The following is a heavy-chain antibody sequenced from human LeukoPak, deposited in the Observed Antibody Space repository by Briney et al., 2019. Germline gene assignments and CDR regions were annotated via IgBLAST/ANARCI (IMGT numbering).Heavy chain of an antibody. CDR1: GGSISSGDYY. V-gene: IGHV4-30-4*01. CDR2: IYYSGST. CDR3: ARHPPYCSGGTCRTFFDS. Sequence: SQTLSLTCTVSGGSISSGDYYWSWIRQPPGKGLEWIGYIYYSGSTYYNPSLKSRVTISVDTSKNQFSLKLSSVTAADTAVYYCARHPPYCSGGTCRTFFDSWGQGTLVPVSS. D-gene: IGHD2-15*01. J-gene: IGHJ4*02.